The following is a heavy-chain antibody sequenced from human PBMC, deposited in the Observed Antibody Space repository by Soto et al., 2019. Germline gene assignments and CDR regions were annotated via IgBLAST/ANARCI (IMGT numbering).Heavy chain of an antibody. V-gene: IGHV4-34*01. CDR2: INHSGST. CDR1: GGSISGYY. D-gene: IGHD2-21*02. J-gene: IGHJ5*02. CDR3: ARGRPALDIVVVTAILGGWFDP. Sequence: SETLSLTCAVDGGSISGYYWSWIRQPPGKGLEWIGEINHSGSTNYNPSLKSRVTISVDTSKNQFSLKLSSVTAADTAVYYCARGRPALDIVVVTAILGGWFDPWGQGTLVTVSS.